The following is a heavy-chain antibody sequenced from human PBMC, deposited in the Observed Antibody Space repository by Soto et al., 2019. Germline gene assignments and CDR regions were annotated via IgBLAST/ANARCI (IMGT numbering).Heavy chain of an antibody. Sequence: PSETLSLTCTVSGGSISSGSYYWSWIRQPPGKGLEWIGYIYYSGRTNYNPSLKSRVTISVDTSKNQFYLKLSSVTAADTAVYYCARASNPARGGAFDYWGQGTLVTVSS. J-gene: IGHJ4*02. CDR2: IYYSGRT. D-gene: IGHD4-4*01. V-gene: IGHV4-61*01. CDR1: GGSISSGSYY. CDR3: ARASNPARGGAFDY.